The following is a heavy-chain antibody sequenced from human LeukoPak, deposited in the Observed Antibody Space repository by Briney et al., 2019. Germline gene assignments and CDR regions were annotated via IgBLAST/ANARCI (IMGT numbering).Heavy chain of an antibody. V-gene: IGHV3-33*01. CDR2: IWYDGSNT. CDR3: AGGSSKVAHALDY. J-gene: IGHJ4*02. D-gene: IGHD6-6*01. Sequence: GGSLRLSCEASGFTFSNYGMHWVRQAPGKGLEWVAFIWYDGSNTYYVDSVKGRFTISRDNSKNTVYLQMNSLRAEDTAVYYCAGGSSKVAHALDYWGQGALVTVSS. CDR1: GFTFSNYG.